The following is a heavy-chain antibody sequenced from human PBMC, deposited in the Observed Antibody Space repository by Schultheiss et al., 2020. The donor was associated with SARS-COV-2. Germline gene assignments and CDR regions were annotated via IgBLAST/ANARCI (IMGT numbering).Heavy chain of an antibody. CDR2: IYYSGST. CDR1: GGFISSYY. V-gene: IGHV4-39*01. CDR3: ARGEMASTPFDY. Sequence: SETLSLTCTVSGGFISSYYWGWIRQPPGKGLEWIGSIYYSGSTYYNPSLKSRVTISVDTSKNQFSLKLSSVTAADTAVYYCARGEMASTPFDYWGQGTLVTVSS. J-gene: IGHJ4*02. D-gene: IGHD5-24*01.